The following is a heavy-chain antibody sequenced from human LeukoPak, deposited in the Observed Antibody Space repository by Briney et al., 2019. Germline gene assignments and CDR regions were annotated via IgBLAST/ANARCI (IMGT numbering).Heavy chain of an antibody. J-gene: IGHJ4*02. CDR1: GFTFSSYR. Sequence: GGSLRLSCAASGFTFSSYRMNWVRQAPGKGLEWAANIKQDGSEKYYVDSVKGRFTISRDNAKNSLFLQMNSLGAEDTAVYYCARDTRTFDYWDQGTLVTVSS. CDR3: ARDTRTFDY. D-gene: IGHD1-26*01. CDR2: IKQDGSEK. V-gene: IGHV3-7*01.